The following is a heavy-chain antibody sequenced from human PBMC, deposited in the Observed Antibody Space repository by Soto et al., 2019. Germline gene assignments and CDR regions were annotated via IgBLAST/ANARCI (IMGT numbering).Heavy chain of an antibody. V-gene: IGHV1-18*01. J-gene: IGHJ4*02. CDR3: ARGRYGDY. D-gene: IGHD1-1*01. CDR2: ISAHNGNT. Sequence: QVHLVQSGAEVKKPGASVKVSCQGSGYAFTTYGITWVRQAPGQGLEWMGWISAHNGNTNYEQKLQGRVSVTRDTSTSTAYMELRSLRSDDTAGYYCARGRYGDYWGQGALVTVSS. CDR1: GYAFTTYG.